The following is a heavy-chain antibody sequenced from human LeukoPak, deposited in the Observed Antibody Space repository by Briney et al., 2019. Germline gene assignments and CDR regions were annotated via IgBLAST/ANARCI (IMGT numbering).Heavy chain of an antibody. J-gene: IGHJ4*02. Sequence: GGSLRLSCAASGFTLSNFAMSWVRQAPGKGLEWVSAISGSGGSTYYADSVKGRFTISRDNSKNTLYLQMNSLRAEDTAVYYCAEVLAVADHYFDYWGQGTLVTVSS. CDR2: ISGSGGST. CDR3: AEVLAVADHYFDY. D-gene: IGHD6-19*01. CDR1: GFTLSNFA. V-gene: IGHV3-23*01.